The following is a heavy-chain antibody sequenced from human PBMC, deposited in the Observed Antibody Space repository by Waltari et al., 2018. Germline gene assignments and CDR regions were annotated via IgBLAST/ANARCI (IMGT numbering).Heavy chain of an antibody. CDR2: IYSGGST. CDR3: ARTFLFRYFDY. D-gene: IGHD3-10*01. CDR1: GFNVSRNY. J-gene: IGHJ4*02. V-gene: IGHV3-53*01. Sequence: EVQLVESGGGLIQPGGSLRLSCSASGFNVSRNYTSWVRQAPGKGLEWVSVIYSGGSTYYADAVKGRFTISRDNSKNTLYFQMNILRAEDTAVYYCARTFLFRYFDYWGQGTLVTVSS.